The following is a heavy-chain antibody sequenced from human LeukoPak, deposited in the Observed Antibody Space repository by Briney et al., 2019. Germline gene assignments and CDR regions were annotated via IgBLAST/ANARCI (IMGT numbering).Heavy chain of an antibody. CDR2: IYTSGST. V-gene: IGHV4-4*07. J-gene: IGHJ5*02. Sequence: PSETLSLTCTVSGGSISSYYLSWIRQPAGKGLEWIGRIYTSGSTNYNPSLKSRVTMSVDTSKNQFSLKMSSVTAADTAVYYCARDFFDRSTAAGTNWFDPWGQGTLVTVSS. CDR1: GGSISSYY. CDR3: ARDFFDRSTAAGTNWFDP. D-gene: IGHD6-13*01.